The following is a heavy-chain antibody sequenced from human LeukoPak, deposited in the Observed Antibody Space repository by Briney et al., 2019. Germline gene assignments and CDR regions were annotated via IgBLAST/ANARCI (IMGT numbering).Heavy chain of an antibody. V-gene: IGHV4-31*03. D-gene: IGHD2-15*01. CDR2: IYYSGST. J-gene: IGHJ4*02. CDR1: GGSISSGGYY. Sequence: SQTLSLICTVSGGSISSGGYYWSWIRQHPGKGLEWIGYIYYSGSTYYNPSLKSRVTISVDTSKNQFSLKLSSVTAADTAVYYCARTRLPHYSIDYWGQGTLVTVSS. CDR3: ARTRLPHYSIDY.